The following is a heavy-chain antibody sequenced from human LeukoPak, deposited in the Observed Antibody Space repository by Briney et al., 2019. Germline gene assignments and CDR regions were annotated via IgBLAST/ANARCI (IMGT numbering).Heavy chain of an antibody. Sequence: GASVKVSCKVSGYTLTELSMHWVRQAPGKGLEWMGGFDPEDGETIYAQKFQGRVTMTEDTSTDTAYMELSSLRFEDTAVYYCATGYSSGWYYFDYWGQGTLVTVSS. CDR1: GYTLTELS. CDR2: FDPEDGET. J-gene: IGHJ4*02. V-gene: IGHV1-24*01. CDR3: ATGYSSGWYYFDY. D-gene: IGHD6-19*01.